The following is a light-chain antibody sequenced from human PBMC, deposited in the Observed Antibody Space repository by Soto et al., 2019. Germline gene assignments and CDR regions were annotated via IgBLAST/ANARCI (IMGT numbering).Light chain of an antibody. CDR2: ASS. J-gene: IGKJ2*02. CDR1: QSVYNY. V-gene: IGKV3-11*02. Sequence: EIVLTQSPATLSLSPGERATLSCRASQSVYNYLAWYQQKAGQVPRLLIYASSIRATGIPARFSGSGSGRDFTLTISSLEPEDFEVYYCQQRREWPRTFGQGTKVDIX. CDR3: QQRREWPRT.